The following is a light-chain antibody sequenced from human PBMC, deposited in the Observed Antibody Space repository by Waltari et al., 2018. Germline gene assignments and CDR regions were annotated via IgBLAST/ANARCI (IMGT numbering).Light chain of an antibody. CDR1: QSLVHSDGNTY. V-gene: IGKV2-30*02. CDR3: MQGTHWPWT. Sequence: DVVMTQSPLSLPVTLGQPASISCRSSQSLVHSDGNTYLNWFQQRPGQSPRRLFYRVSNRDSGGPDRLRGGGSGTDFTLKITRVEAEDVGVYYCMQGTHWPWTFGQGTKVEIK. CDR2: RVS. J-gene: IGKJ1*01.